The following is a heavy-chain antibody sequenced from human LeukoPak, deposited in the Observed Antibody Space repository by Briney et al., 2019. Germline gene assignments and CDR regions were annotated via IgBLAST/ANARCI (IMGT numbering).Heavy chain of an antibody. Sequence: SGTLSLTCAVSGGSISSSNWWSWVRQPPGKGLEWIGEIYHSGSTNYNPSLKSRVTISVDKSKNQFSLKLSSVTAADTAVYYCARGATSHYYNYYYMDVWGKGTTVTVSS. V-gene: IGHV4-4*02. J-gene: IGHJ6*03. CDR2: IYHSGST. CDR3: ARGATSHYYNYYYMDV. D-gene: IGHD1-26*01. CDR1: GGSISSSNW.